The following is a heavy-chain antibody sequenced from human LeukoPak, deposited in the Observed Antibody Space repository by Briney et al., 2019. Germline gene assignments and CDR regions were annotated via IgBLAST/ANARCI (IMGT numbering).Heavy chain of an antibody. J-gene: IGHJ4*02. V-gene: IGHV3-7*01. CDR3: ARIPPLSWQQPFDY. CDR1: GFTFSSYW. D-gene: IGHD6-13*01. Sequence: GGSLRLPCAASGFTFSSYWMSWVRQAPGKGLEWVANIKQDGSEKYYVDSVKGRFTISRDNAKNSLYLQMNSLRAEDTAVYYCARIPPLSWQQPFDYWGQGTLVTVSS. CDR2: IKQDGSEK.